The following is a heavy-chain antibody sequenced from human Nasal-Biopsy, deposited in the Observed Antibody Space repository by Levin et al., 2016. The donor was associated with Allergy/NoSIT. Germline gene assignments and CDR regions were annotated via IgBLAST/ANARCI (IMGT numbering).Heavy chain of an antibody. CDR2: INQDGGET. CDR1: GFTFRSYW. Sequence: GESLKISCVVSGFTFRSYWMSWVRQAPGKGLEWVANINQDGGETYYVDSVKGRFTISRDNARNSLYLKMNSLRAEDTAVYYCARERETSDSSVMRYWGQGTRVTVSS. CDR3: ARERETSDSSVMRY. J-gene: IGHJ4*02. D-gene: IGHD3-22*01. V-gene: IGHV3-7*01.